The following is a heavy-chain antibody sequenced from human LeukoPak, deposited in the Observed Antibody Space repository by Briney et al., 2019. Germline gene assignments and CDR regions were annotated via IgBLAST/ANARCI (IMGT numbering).Heavy chain of an antibody. CDR2: ISHSGDT. Sequence: SETLSPTCSVSGYSVNNGYYWGWIRQPPGKGLEWIGIISHSGDTYYNPSLKSRATLSVDPSRNQFSLRLDSVTAADTAVYYCARGGHFDLLEYAFDIWGQGTTVTVS. CDR3: ARGGHFDLLEYAFDI. D-gene: IGHD3-9*01. CDR1: GYSVNNGYY. J-gene: IGHJ3*02. V-gene: IGHV4-38-2*02.